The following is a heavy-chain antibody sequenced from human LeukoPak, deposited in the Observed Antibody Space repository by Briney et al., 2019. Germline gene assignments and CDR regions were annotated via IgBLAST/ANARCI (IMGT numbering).Heavy chain of an antibody. D-gene: IGHD6-19*01. CDR1: DGSFSGYY. CDR3: ARVSTIAVAGGFDY. Sequence: SETLSLTCAVYDGSFSGYYWSWIRQPPGKGLEWIGEINHSGSTNYNPSLKSRVTISVDTSKNQFSLKLSSVTAADTAVYYCARVSTIAVAGGFDYWGQGTLVTVSS. J-gene: IGHJ4*02. CDR2: INHSGST. V-gene: IGHV4-34*01.